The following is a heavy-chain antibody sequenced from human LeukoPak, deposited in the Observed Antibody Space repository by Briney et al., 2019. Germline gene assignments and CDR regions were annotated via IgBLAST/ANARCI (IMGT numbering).Heavy chain of an antibody. V-gene: IGHV1-2*02. Sequence: ASVKVSCKASGYTFTGYIMHWVRQAPGQGLEWMGWINPNSSDTKYTQKFQGRVTLTRDTSISTAYMELNRLRSDDTAVYYCARDLVDTAMWEFDYWGQGTLVTVSS. CDR2: INPNSSDT. J-gene: IGHJ4*02. D-gene: IGHD5-18*01. CDR3: ARDLVDTAMWEFDY. CDR1: GYTFTGYI.